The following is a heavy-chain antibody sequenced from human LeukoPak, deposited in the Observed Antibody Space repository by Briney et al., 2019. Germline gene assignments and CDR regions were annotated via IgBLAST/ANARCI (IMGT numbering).Heavy chain of an antibody. Sequence: GGSLRLSCAASGFTFRSYWMHWVRQAPGKGLVWVTRISPDGTSKSYADSVKGRFTISRDNAKNTLSLQMNSLRAEDTGLYYCARADGSHYGLKDYWGQGNLVTVSS. V-gene: IGHV3-74*01. CDR3: ARADGSHYGLKDY. CDR1: GFTFRSYW. D-gene: IGHD1-26*01. J-gene: IGHJ4*02. CDR2: ISPDGTSK.